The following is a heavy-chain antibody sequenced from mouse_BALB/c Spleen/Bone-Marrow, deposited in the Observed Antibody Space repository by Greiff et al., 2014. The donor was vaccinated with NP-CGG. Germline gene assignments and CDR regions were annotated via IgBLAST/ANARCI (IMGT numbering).Heavy chain of an antibody. CDR3: NAWNYYGGMGY. CDR2: IDPENGDT. J-gene: IGHJ4*01. D-gene: IGHD1-2*01. CDR1: GFNIKDYY. V-gene: IGHV14-4*02. Sequence: EVQLQQSGAELVRSGASVKLSCTASGFNIKDYYMHWVKQRPEQGLEWIGWIDPENGDTEYAPKFQGKATMTADTSSNTAYLQLSSLTCEDTAVYYCNAWNYYGGMGYWGQGTSVTVSS.